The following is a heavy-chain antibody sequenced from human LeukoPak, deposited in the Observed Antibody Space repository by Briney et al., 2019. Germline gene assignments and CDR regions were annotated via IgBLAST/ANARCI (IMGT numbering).Heavy chain of an antibody. Sequence: GASVKVSCKASGYTFTGYYMHWVRQAPGQGLEWMGWINPNSGGTNYAQKFQGRVTMTRDTSISTAYMELSRLRSGDTAVYYCARVGGYCSSTSCPNWFDPWGQGTLVTVSS. CDR3: ARVGGYCSSTSCPNWFDP. D-gene: IGHD2-2*01. J-gene: IGHJ5*02. CDR2: INPNSGGT. CDR1: GYTFTGYY. V-gene: IGHV1-2*02.